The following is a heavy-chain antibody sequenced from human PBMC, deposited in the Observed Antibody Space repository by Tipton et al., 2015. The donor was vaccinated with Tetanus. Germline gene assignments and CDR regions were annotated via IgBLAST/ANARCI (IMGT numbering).Heavy chain of an antibody. J-gene: IGHJ6*02. Sequence: LVQSGAEVKKPGASVKVSCKASGYTFTSYGISWVRQAPGQGLEWMGWISAYNGNTNYAQKLQGRVTMTTDTSTSTAYMELRSLRSDDTAVYYCARTLRSYYYYYGMDVWGQGTTVTVSS. CDR3: ARTLRSYYYYYGMDV. D-gene: IGHD2-15*01. V-gene: IGHV1-18*01. CDR1: GYTFTSYG. CDR2: ISAYNGNT.